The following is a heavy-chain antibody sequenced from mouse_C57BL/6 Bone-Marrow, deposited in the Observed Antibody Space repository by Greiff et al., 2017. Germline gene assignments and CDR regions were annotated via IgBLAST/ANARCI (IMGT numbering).Heavy chain of an antibody. CDR3: ARGKRVYYSNHEGFAY. CDR2: IYPRSGNT. Sequence: VQLQQSGAELARPGASVKLSCKASGYTFTSYGISWVKQRTGQGLEWIGEIYPRSGNTYYNEKFKGKATLTADKSSSTAYMELRSLTSEDSAVYFCARGKRVYYSNHEGFAYWGQGTLVTVSA. V-gene: IGHV1-81*01. D-gene: IGHD2-5*01. J-gene: IGHJ3*01. CDR1: GYTFTSYG.